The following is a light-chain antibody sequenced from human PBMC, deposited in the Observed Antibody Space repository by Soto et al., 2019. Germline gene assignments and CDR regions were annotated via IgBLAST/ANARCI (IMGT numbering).Light chain of an antibody. V-gene: IGKV3-20*01. CDR1: QSISSSY. CDR2: GAS. Sequence: DIVLTQSPGTLSLSPGERATLSCRASQSISSSYLAWYQQKPGQAPRLLIYGASSRASGFPNRFSGSGSGTHFTLTISRLEPEDFAVYYCHHYGSSLSITFGQGTRLEIK. J-gene: IGKJ5*01. CDR3: HHYGSSLSIT.